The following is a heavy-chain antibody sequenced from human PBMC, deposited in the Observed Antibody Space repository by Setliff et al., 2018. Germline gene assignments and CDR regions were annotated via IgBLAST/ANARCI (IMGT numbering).Heavy chain of an antibody. CDR2: IYWDDDK. D-gene: IGHD3-3*01. J-gene: IGHJ4*02. CDR3: ARCITIFGVVIPNAFDY. Sequence: SGPTLVNPTQTLTLTCTFSGFSLSTSGVGVGWIRQPPGKALEWLALIYWDDDKRYSPSLKSRLTITKDTSKNQVVLTMTNMDPVDTATYYCARCITIFGVVIPNAFDYWGQVTLVTVSS. CDR1: GFSLSTSGVG. V-gene: IGHV2-5*02.